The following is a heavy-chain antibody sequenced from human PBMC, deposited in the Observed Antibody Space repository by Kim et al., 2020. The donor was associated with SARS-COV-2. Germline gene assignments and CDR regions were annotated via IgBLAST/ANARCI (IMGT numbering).Heavy chain of an antibody. CDR1: GFAFNTYS. CDR2: ISSLSDYI. J-gene: IGHJ4*02. CDR3: AKDRVASATRGEFDF. Sequence: GSLRLSCAASGFAFNTYSMNWVRQAPGKGLEWVSAISSLSDYIYYPDSMKGRFTISRDNAKNLVYLQINSLRVDDTAVYFCAKDRVASATRGEFDFWGQ. D-gene: IGHD2-15*01. V-gene: IGHV3-21*01.